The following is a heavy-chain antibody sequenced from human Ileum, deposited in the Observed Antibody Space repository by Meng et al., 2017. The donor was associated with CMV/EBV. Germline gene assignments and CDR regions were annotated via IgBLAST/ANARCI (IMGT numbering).Heavy chain of an antibody. CDR1: ELTFRDQF. V-gene: IGHV3-11*01. J-gene: IGHJ4*02. D-gene: IGHD5/OR15-5a*01. CDR3: ALVSSSTIDY. CDR2: ISGSGTSI. Sequence: LSCAVSELTFRDQFLSWIRQAPGTGLEWLSYISGSGTSIYHADSVKGRFTISRDNAKNSLYLQMNSLRAEDTAVYYCALVSSSTIDYWGQGTLVTVSS.